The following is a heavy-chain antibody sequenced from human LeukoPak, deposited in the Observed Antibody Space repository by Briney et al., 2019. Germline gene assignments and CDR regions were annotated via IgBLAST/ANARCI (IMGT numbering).Heavy chain of an antibody. V-gene: IGHV1-2*02. CDR3: ATPGRYCSSTSCRGYFDY. J-gene: IGHJ4*02. Sequence: ASVKVSCKASGYTFTGYYMHRVRQAPGQGLEWMGWINPNSGGTNYAQKFQGRVTMTRDTSISTAYMELSRLRSDDTAVYYCATPGRYCSSTSCRGYFDYWGQGTLVTVSS. D-gene: IGHD2-2*01. CDR2: INPNSGGT. CDR1: GYTFTGYY.